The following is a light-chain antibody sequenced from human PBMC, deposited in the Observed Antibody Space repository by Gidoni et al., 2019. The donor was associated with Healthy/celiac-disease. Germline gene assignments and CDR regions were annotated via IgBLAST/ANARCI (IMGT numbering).Light chain of an antibody. CDR1: HSVSSSY. V-gene: IGKV3-20*01. J-gene: IGKJ4*01. CDR2: GAS. Sequence: VLPPSPGTLSLSPGERATLSCRASHSVSSSYFSCYQQKQCQAPRLLIHGASSRATGIPDRFSGSGSGTVFTLTISRLEPEDFAVYYCQQYGSSPGTFGGGTKVEIK. CDR3: QQYGSSPGT.